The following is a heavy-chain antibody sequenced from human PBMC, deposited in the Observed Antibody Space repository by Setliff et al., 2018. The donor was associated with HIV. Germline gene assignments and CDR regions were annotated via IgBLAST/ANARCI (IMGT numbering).Heavy chain of an antibody. CDR3: ARVPHRVVGTTTLLYHFDY. CDR2: IHTSGSS. J-gene: IGHJ4*02. CDR1: GGSISSGGYY. D-gene: IGHD1-26*01. Sequence: TSETLSLTCTVSGGSISSGGYYWGWIRQPAGKGLEWIGHIHTSGSSSYNPSLKSRVIISLDTSKNQVSLQVNSVTAVDTAVYYCARVPHRVVGTTTLLYHFDYWGLGTLVTVSS. V-gene: IGHV4-61*09.